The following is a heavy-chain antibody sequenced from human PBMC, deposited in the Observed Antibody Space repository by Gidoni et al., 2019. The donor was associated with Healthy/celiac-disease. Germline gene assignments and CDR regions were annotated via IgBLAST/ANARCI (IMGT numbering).Heavy chain of an antibody. D-gene: IGHD6-19*01. V-gene: IGHV4-34*01. J-gene: IGHJ5*02. CDR1: GGSFSGYY. CDR2: INHSGST. Sequence: QVQLQQWGAGLLKPSETLSLTCAVYGGSFSGYYWSWIRQPPGKGLEWIGEINHSGSTNYNPSLKSRVTISVDTSKNQFSLKLSSVTAADTAVYYCARVGQWLVLRKNWFDPWGQGTLVTVSS. CDR3: ARVGQWLVLRKNWFDP.